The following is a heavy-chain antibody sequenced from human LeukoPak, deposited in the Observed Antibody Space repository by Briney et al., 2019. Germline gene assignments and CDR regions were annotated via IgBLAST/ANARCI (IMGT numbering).Heavy chain of an antibody. CDR1: GGSISNYY. CDR2: ICTSGST. J-gene: IGHJ3*02. CDR3: ARHMGYDSSGYYYSEAFDI. V-gene: IGHV4-4*07. Sequence: SETLSLTCTVSGGSISNYYWSWIRQPAGKGLEWIGRICTSGSTNYSPSLKSRVTMSVDTSKNQFSLKLSSVTAADTAVYYCARHMGYDSSGYYYSEAFDIWGQGTMVTVSS. D-gene: IGHD3-22*01.